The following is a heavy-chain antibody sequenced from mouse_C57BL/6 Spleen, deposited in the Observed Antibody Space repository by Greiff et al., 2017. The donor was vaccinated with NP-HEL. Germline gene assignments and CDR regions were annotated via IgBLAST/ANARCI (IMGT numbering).Heavy chain of an antibody. V-gene: IGHV2-9-1*01. J-gene: IGHJ1*03. CDR1: GFSLTSYA. Sequence: QVQLQQSGPGLVAPSQSLSITCTVSGFSLTSYAISWVRQPPGKGLEWLGVIWTGGGTNYNSALKSRLSISKDNSKSQVFLKMNSLQTDDTARYYCARGGYSNYLWYFDVWGTGTTVTVSS. CDR3: ARGGYSNYLWYFDV. CDR2: IWTGGGT. D-gene: IGHD2-5*01.